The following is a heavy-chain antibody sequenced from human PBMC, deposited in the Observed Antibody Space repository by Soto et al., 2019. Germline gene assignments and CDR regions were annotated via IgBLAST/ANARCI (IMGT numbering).Heavy chain of an antibody. CDR2: ISGSGGST. CDR3: ARDANGAADY. Sequence: EVQLLESGGGLVQPGGSLRLSCAASGFAFSSYAMSWVRQPPGKGLEWVSAISGSGGSTYYADSVKGRFTISGDNSKNTLYLQMSSLRAEDTAVYYCARDANGAADYWGQGTLVTVSS. J-gene: IGHJ4*02. D-gene: IGHD2-8*01. V-gene: IGHV3-23*01. CDR1: GFAFSSYA.